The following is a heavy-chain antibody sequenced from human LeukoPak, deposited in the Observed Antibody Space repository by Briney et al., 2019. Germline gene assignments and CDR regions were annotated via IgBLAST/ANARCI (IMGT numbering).Heavy chain of an antibody. D-gene: IGHD3-9*01. V-gene: IGHV4-4*07. J-gene: IGHJ4*02. Sequence: PSETLSLTCTVPGGSINTYYWTWIRQPAGKGLEWIGRIYSSGETNYNPSLKSRVTMSVDTSNNQLSLMMTSVTAADTAVFYCARTPQGDNYFDYWGQGHLVIVSS. CDR1: GGSINTYY. CDR3: ARTPQGDNYFDY. CDR2: IYSSGET.